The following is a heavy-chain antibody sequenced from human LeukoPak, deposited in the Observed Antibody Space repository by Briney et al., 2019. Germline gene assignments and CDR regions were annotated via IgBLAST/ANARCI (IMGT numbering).Heavy chain of an antibody. J-gene: IGHJ4*02. Sequence: SETLSLTCAVYGGSFSGNYWSWIRQPPGKGLEWIGEINHSGNTNYNPSLKSRVTISGDTSKNQFSLKLSSVTAADTTVYYCARSRVSEYSSSLAYWGQGTLVTVSS. V-gene: IGHV4-34*01. CDR3: ARSRVSEYSSSLAY. CDR2: INHSGNT. D-gene: IGHD6-13*01. CDR1: GGSFSGNY.